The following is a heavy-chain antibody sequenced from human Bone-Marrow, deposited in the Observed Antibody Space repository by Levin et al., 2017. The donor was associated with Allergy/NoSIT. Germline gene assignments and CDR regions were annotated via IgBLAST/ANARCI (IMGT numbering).Heavy chain of an antibody. CDR2: IIPIFGTA. CDR1: GGTFSSYP. CDR3: ARAVAETWWYFDL. D-gene: IGHD6-19*01. V-gene: IGHV1-69*13. J-gene: IGHJ4*02. Sequence: GASVKVSCKAFGGTFSSYPISWVRQAPGQGLEWMGGIIPIFGTANYAQKFQGRVTMTADESTSTAYMELSSLKSEDTAVYFCARAVAETWWYFDLWGQGTLVTVSS.